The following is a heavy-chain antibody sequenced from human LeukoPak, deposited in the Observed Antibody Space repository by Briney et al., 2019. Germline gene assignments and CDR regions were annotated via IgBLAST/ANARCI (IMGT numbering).Heavy chain of an antibody. CDR1: GFTVSSYG. Sequence: PGGSLRLSCAASGFTVSSYGMHWVCQAPGKGLEWVAVIWYDGSNKYYADSVKGRFTISRDNSKNTVYLQMNSLRADDTAVYYCARSSFGSHRQDGMDVWGQGITVTVSS. V-gene: IGHV3-33*01. CDR2: IWYDGSNK. CDR3: ARSSFGSHRQDGMDV. J-gene: IGHJ6*02. D-gene: IGHD1-26*01.